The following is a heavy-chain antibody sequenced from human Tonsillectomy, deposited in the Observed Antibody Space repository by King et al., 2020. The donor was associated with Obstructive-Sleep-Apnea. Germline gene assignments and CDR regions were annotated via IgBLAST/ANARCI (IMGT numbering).Heavy chain of an antibody. V-gene: IGHV4-38-2*02. Sequence: QLQESGPGLVKPSETLSLTCTVSGYSISSGYYWGWIRQPPGKGLEWIGSIYHSGSTYYNPSLKSRVTISVDTSKNQFSLKRSPVTAADTAVYYCARDSSTMVRGVINAFDIWGQGTMVTVSS. J-gene: IGHJ3*02. D-gene: IGHD3-10*01. CDR1: GYSISSGYY. CDR2: IYHSGST. CDR3: ARDSSTMVRGVINAFDI.